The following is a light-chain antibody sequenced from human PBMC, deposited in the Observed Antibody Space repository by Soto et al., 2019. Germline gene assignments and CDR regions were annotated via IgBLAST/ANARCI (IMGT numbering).Light chain of an antibody. J-gene: IGKJ2*01. CDR1: QTINNK. Sequence: DIQMTQSPSTLSASVGDRVTITCRASQTINNKLAWYQKKPGKAPKLLIYDGYTLESGFPSRFSGSGSGTDFTLTFCSLHPADFPTSNCPPYDTYFRYTFGQGTKLDLK. CDR3: PPYDTYFRYT. V-gene: IGKV1-5*01. CDR2: DGY.